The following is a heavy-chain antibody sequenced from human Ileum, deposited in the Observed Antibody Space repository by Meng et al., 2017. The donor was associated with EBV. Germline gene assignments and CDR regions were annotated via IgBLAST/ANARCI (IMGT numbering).Heavy chain of an antibody. V-gene: IGHV4-34*01. D-gene: IGHD3-10*01. CDR1: GGSFSGYY. CDR3: ARGNKVSDRGFDY. J-gene: IGHJ4*02. CDR2: INHSGST. Sequence: QVPLLQWGRGLLKPSETLSLTCAVYGGSFSGYYWSWIRQPPGKGLEWIGEINHSGSTNYNPSLKSRVTISVDTSKNQFSLKLSSVTAADTAVYYCARGNKVSDRGFDYWGQGTLVTVSS.